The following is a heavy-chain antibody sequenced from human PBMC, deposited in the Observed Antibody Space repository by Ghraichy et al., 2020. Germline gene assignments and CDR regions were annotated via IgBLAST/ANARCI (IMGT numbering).Heavy chain of an antibody. CDR3: SRAGGGTGATGVLAAFDI. D-gene: IGHD1-7*01. CDR2: VSGDGRKT. Sequence: GESLNISCGASGFIFGQYWMHWVRQAPGKGPVWVSHVSGDGRKTNYADSVKGRFSISRDNAKNTLYLEMNSLRAEDMGVYYCSRAGGGTGATGVLAAFDIWGQGTMVTVSS. V-gene: IGHV3-74*01. CDR1: GFIFGQYW. J-gene: IGHJ3*02.